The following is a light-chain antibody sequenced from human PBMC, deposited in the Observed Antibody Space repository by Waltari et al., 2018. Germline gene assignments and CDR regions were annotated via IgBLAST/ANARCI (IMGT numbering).Light chain of an antibody. J-gene: IGKJ4*01. CDR3: QQNSDWPLT. CDR2: GAS. V-gene: IGKV3D-15*01. Sequence: EKVMTQSPATLSLSPGERATLSCRASQSVSGSLAWYQQKPGQAPRLLIYGASSSATGIPDRFSGSGSGTEFTLTISSLEPEDGAVYYCQQNSDWPLTFGGGTKVEIK. CDR1: QSVSGS.